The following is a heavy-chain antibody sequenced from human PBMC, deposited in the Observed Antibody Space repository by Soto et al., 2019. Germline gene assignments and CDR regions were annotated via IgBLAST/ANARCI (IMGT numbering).Heavy chain of an antibody. V-gene: IGHV4-4*02. CDR1: GGSISSSNW. CDR2: IYHSGST. J-gene: IGHJ6*02. CDR3: ARVGASLSRRNYYYGMDV. D-gene: IGHD3-16*01. Sequence: SETLSLTCAVSGGSISSSNWWSWVRQPPGKGLEWFGEIYHSGSTNYNPSLKSRVTISVDKSKTQFSLKLSSVTAADTAVYYCARVGASLSRRNYYYGMDVWGQGTTVTVSS.